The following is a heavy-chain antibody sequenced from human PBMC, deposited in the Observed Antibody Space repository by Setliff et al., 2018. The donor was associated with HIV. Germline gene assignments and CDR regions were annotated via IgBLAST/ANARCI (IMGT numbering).Heavy chain of an antibody. V-gene: IGHV1-18*01. Sequence: ASVKVSCKASGYTFTSYGITWVRQAPGQGLEWMGWISGYTGNTNYAQELQGRVTMTTDTSTTTAYMDLRSLRSDDTAVYYCARVGFIGNYDNSGYLDYWGQGTLVTVSS. CDR2: ISGYTGNT. CDR3: ARVGFIGNYDNSGYLDY. CDR1: GYTFTSYG. J-gene: IGHJ4*02. D-gene: IGHD3-22*01.